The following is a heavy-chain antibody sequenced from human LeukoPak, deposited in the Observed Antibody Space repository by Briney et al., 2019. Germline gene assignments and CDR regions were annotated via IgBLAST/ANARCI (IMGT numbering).Heavy chain of an antibody. V-gene: IGHV3-15*04. CDR2: TVSEIDGGTT. D-gene: IGHD1-7*01. Sequence: GGSLRFSCAASGFTFNYAWMSWVRQVPGKGLEWVGQTVSEIDGGTTDYATPVKGRFTISRDDSKSTLYLQMNSLKIEDTAVYYCTTDEDWNYARKDVWGQGATVIVSS. J-gene: IGHJ6*02. CDR3: TTDEDWNYARKDV. CDR1: GFTFNYAW.